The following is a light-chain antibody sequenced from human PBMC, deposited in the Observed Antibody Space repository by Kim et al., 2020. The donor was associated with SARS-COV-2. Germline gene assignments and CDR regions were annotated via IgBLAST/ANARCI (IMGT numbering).Light chain of an antibody. CDR3: QAWDSSTAV. V-gene: IGLV3-1*01. CDR1: KLGDKY. J-gene: IGLJ2*01. CDR2: QDS. Sequence: VSPGKTASITCSGDKLGDKYACWYQQKPGQSPVLVIYQDSKWPSGIPERFSGSNSGNTATLTISGTQAMDEADYYCQAWDSSTAVFGGGTQLTVL.